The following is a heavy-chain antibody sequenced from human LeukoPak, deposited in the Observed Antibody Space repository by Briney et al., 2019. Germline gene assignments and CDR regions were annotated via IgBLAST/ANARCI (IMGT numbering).Heavy chain of an antibody. CDR2: IYYSGST. Sequence: SETLSLTCTVSGGSISSSSYYWGWIRQPPGKGLEWIGSIYYSGSTYYNPSLKSRVTISVDTSKNQFSLKPSSVTAADTAVYYCARDWGIFSGWYGYRGQGTLVTVSS. D-gene: IGHD6-19*01. J-gene: IGHJ4*02. CDR3: ARDWGIFSGWYGY. CDR1: GGSISSSSYY. V-gene: IGHV4-39*07.